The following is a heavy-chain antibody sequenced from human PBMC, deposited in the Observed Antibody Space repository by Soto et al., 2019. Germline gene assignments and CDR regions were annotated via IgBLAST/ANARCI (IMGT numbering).Heavy chain of an antibody. D-gene: IGHD6-19*01. CDR1: GSTFSSFS. CDR3: ARSSYYSSGWFLDY. V-gene: IGHV3-48*02. CDR2: ISSSSTTI. Sequence: GGSLRLSCTASGSTFSSFSMNWVRQAPGKGLEWVAYISSSSTTIYYPDSVKGRFTISRDNAENSLYLQMYSLRDEDTAVYFCARSSYYSSGWFLDYWGQGTLVTVSS. J-gene: IGHJ4*02.